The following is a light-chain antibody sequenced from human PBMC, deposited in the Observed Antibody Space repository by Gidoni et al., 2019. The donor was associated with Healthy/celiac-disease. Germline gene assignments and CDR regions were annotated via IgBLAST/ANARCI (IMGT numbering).Light chain of an antibody. CDR1: QSVSSSY. CDR3: QQYGSSPYT. Sequence: EIVLTPSPGTLSLSPGERATLSCMASQSVSSSYLAWYQQKPGQAPRLLIYGASSRATGIPDRFSGSGSGTDFTLTISRLEPEDFAVYYCQQYGSSPYTFGQGTKLEIK. V-gene: IGKV3-20*01. CDR2: GAS. J-gene: IGKJ2*01.